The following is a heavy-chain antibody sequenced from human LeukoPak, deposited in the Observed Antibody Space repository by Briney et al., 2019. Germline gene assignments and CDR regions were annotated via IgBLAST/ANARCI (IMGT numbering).Heavy chain of an antibody. D-gene: IGHD3-22*01. V-gene: IGHV3-30*02. Sequence: GGSLRLSCAASGFTFSSYGMHWVRQAPGKGLEWVAFIRYDGSNKYYADSVKGRLTISRDNSKNTLYLQMNSLRAEDTAVYYCAKDQRLASPYYYDSSGHGFDYWGQGTLVTVSS. CDR3: AKDQRLASPYYYDSSGHGFDY. CDR1: GFTFSSYG. J-gene: IGHJ4*02. CDR2: IRYDGSNK.